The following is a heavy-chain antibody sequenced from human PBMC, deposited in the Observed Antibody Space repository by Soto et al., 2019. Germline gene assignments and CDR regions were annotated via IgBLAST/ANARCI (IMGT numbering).Heavy chain of an antibody. CDR3: ARGGGGYGGNSVAFDY. V-gene: IGHV4-34*01. Sequence: QVQLQQWGAGLLKPSETLSLTCAVYGGSFSGYYWSWIRQPPGKGLEWIGEINHSGSTNYNPSLKSRVTISVDTSKNQFSLKLSSVTAADTAVYYCARGGGGYGGNSVAFDYWGQGTLVTVSS. CDR1: GGSFSGYY. J-gene: IGHJ4*02. CDR2: INHSGST. D-gene: IGHD4-17*01.